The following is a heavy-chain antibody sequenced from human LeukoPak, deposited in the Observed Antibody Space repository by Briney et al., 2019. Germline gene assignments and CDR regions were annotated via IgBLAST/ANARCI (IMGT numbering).Heavy chain of an antibody. J-gene: IGHJ4*02. V-gene: IGHV4-39*01. Sequence: SETLSLTCTVSGGSISSSSAYWGWIRQPPGKGLEWIGSIYYSGSTYYNPSLKSRVTISVDTSKNQFSLKLNSVTAADTAVYYCARPPISRWGEAGDYWGQGALVTVSS. CDR2: IYYSGST. CDR3: ARPPISRWGEAGDY. D-gene: IGHD3-16*01. CDR1: GGSISSSSAY.